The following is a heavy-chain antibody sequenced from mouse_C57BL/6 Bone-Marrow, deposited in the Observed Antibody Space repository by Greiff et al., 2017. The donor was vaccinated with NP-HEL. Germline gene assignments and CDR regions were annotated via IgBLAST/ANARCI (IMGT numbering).Heavy chain of an antibody. J-gene: IGHJ1*01. CDR1: GFTFSDYG. Sequence: EVQGVESGGGLVKPGGSLKLSCAASGFTFSDYGMHWVRQAPEKGLEWVAYISSGSSTIYYADTVKGRFTISRDNAKNTLFLQMTSLRSEDTAMCYCARRGVYTPHSCIDVWGAEGTVTVSS. CDR3: ARRGVYTPHSCIDV. V-gene: IGHV5-17*01. CDR2: ISSGSSTI. D-gene: IGHD3-1*01.